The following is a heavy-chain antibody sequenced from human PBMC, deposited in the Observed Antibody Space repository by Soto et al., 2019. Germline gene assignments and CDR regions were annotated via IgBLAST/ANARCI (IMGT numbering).Heavy chain of an antibody. CDR1: GYTFTSYY. CDR2: INPSGGST. D-gene: IGHD2-15*01. CDR3: ARTRGIICSGGSCYPTEFDY. Sequence: ASVKVSCKASGYTFTSYYMHWVRQAPGQGLEWMGIINPSGGSTSYAQKFQGRVTMTRDTSTSTVYMELSSLRSEDTAVYYCARTRGIICSGGSCYPTEFDYWGQGTLVT. J-gene: IGHJ4*02. V-gene: IGHV1-46*01.